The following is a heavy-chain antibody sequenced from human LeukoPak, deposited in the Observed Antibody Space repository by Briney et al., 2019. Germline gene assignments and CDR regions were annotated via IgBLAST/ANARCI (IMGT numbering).Heavy chain of an antibody. Sequence: GGSLRLSCAASGFTFSSHGMHWVRQAPGKGLEWVAVIWYDGSNKYYADSVKGRFTISRDNSKNTLYLQMNSLRAEDTAVYYCARDGSVDCSSTSCPSGFDYWGQGTLVTVSS. CDR2: IWYDGSNK. V-gene: IGHV3-33*01. CDR3: ARDGSVDCSSTSCPSGFDY. CDR1: GFTFSSHG. D-gene: IGHD2-2*01. J-gene: IGHJ4*02.